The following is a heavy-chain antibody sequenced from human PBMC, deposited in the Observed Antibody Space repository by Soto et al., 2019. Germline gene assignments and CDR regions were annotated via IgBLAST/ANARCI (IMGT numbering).Heavy chain of an antibody. V-gene: IGHV3-23*01. CDR3: AKVSTEHIVVVTAIYY. Sequence: GGSLRLSCAASGFTFSSYAMSWVRQAPGKGLEWVSAISGSGGSTYYADSVKGRFTISRDNSKNTLYLQMNSLRAEDTAVYYCAKVSTEHIVVVTAIYYWGQGTLVTVSS. CDR2: ISGSGGST. CDR1: GFTFSSYA. J-gene: IGHJ4*02. D-gene: IGHD2-21*02.